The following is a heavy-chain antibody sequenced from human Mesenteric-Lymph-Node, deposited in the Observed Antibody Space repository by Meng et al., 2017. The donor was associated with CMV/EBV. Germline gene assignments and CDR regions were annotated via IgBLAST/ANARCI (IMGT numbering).Heavy chain of an antibody. CDR3: AKHISISGVVIMGAFDI. D-gene: IGHD3-3*01. V-gene: IGHV3-21*01. Sequence: GGSLRLSCAASGFTFSSYSMNWVRQAPGKGLEWVSSISSSSSYIYYADSVKGRFTISRDNAKNSLYLQMNSLRAEDTAVYYCAKHISISGVVIMGAFDIWGQGTMVTVSS. J-gene: IGHJ3*02. CDR1: GFTFSSYS. CDR2: ISSSSSYI.